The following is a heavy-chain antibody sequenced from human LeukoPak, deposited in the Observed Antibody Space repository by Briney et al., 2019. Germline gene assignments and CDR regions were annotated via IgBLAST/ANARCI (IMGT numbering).Heavy chain of an antibody. Sequence: HTGGSLRLSCTASGFTLSSYSMNWVRQAPGKGLEWISYIGYRNSPIHYADSVKGRFTISRDNSKNTLYLQMNSLIPEDTAVYYCARQYISGQWYFDYWGQGTLVTVSS. CDR1: GFTLSSYS. J-gene: IGHJ4*02. CDR3: ARQYISGQWYFDY. V-gene: IGHV3-48*01. CDR2: IGYRNSPI. D-gene: IGHD5-18*01.